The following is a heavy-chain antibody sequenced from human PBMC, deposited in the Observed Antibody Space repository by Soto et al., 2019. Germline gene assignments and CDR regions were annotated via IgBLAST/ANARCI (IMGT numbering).Heavy chain of an antibody. D-gene: IGHD2-21*02. CDR3: SRGRPHIVVVAATVDAFDI. CDR2: INHSRST. V-gene: IGHV4-34*01. CDR1: GGSFSGYY. Sequence: QVQLQQWGAGLLKPSETLSLTCAVYGGSFSGYYWSWIRQPPGKGLEWIGEINHSRSTNYNPSLKSRVTISVDTSKNQFSLKLSSVTAADTAVYYCSRGRPHIVVVAATVDAFDIWGQGTMVTVSS. J-gene: IGHJ3*02.